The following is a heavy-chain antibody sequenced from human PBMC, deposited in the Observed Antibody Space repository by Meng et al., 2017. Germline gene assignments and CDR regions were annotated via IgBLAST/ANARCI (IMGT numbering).Heavy chain of an antibody. CDR3: ARGLSTTYWYFDL. V-gene: IGHV3-33*01. CDR2: IWYDGSNK. D-gene: IGHD2/OR15-2a*01. J-gene: IGHJ2*01. Sequence: LVVPGEGVVQPGRSLRLSCAASGFTFSSYGMHWVRQAPGKGLEWVAVIWYDGSNKYYADSVKGRFTISRDNSKNTLYLQMNSLRAEDTAVYYCARGLSTTYWYFDLWGRGTLVTVSS. CDR1: GFTFSSYG.